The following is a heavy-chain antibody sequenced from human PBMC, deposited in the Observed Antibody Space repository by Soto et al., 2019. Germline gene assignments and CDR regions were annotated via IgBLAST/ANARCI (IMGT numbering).Heavy chain of an antibody. V-gene: IGHV1-2*02. CDR1: GYTFTGYY. D-gene: IGHD3-22*01. CDR3: ARGTFDSRGDYFAGWFGP. Sequence: QVQVVQSGAEVKKPGASVKVSCKASGYTFTGYYMHWVRQAPGQGLEWMGWIIPNNGGTKYAQKFQDRVTMTRDTSISTAYMELSRLRPDDTAVYYCARGTFDSRGDYFAGWFGPWGQGTLVTVSS. J-gene: IGHJ5*02. CDR2: IIPNNGGT.